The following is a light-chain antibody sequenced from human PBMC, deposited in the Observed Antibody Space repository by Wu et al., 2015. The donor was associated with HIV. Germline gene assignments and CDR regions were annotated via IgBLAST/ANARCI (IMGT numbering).Light chain of an antibody. V-gene: IGKV3-11*01. CDR1: QSLGSS. CDR2: DTS. Sequence: EIVLTQSPATLSLPPGERATVSCRASQSLGSSLAWYQQKPGQPPRLLIHDTSFRAAGVPARFGGSGSATNFTLTINSLEPEDYAVYYCQQRTNWLGTFGQGTTVEVK. CDR3: QQRTNWLGT. J-gene: IGKJ1*01.